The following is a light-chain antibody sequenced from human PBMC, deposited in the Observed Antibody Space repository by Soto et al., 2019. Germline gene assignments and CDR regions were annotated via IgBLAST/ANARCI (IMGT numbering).Light chain of an antibody. CDR2: GAS. Sequence: DIQMTQSPSSLSASVGDRVTITCRASQSISNYLNWYQQKPGKAPKLLVYGASNLQSGVPSRFSGSGSGTEFTLTISRLQPDDFATYFCHSRAFGQGTRLAIK. J-gene: IGKJ5*01. CDR1: QSISNY. V-gene: IGKV1-39*01. CDR3: HSRA.